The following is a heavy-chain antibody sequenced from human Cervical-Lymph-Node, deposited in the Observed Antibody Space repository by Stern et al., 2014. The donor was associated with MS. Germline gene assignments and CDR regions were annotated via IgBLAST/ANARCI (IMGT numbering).Heavy chain of an antibody. CDR3: AREELGWHDAFDV. V-gene: IGHV1-2*06. D-gene: IGHD2-21*01. CDR2: INAKSGDT. Sequence: QLVQSGAEVKKLGASVKVSCKASGYTFSGYSMNWVRQAPGQGLEWLGRINAKSGDTDYAQKFQGRVTMTSDTSMRTAYMELNSLRSDDTAVYFCAREELGWHDAFDVWGQGTMVIVSS. CDR1: GYTFSGYS. J-gene: IGHJ3*01.